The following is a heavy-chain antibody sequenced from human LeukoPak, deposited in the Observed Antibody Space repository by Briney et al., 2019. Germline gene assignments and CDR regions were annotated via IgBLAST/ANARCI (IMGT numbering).Heavy chain of an antibody. V-gene: IGHV1-18*01. D-gene: IGHD2-15*01. CDR2: ISAYNGNT. Sequence: ASVKVSCKASGYTFTSYGISWVRQAPGQGLEWMGWISAYNGNTNYAQKLQGRVTMTTDTSTSTAYVELRSLRSDDTAVYYCARLGYCSGGSCAYYYYGMDVWGQGTTVTVSS. CDR1: GYTFTSYG. J-gene: IGHJ6*02. CDR3: ARLGYCSGGSCAYYYYGMDV.